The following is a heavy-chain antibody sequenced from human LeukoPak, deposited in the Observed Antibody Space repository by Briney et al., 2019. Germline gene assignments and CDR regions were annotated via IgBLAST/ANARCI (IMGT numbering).Heavy chain of an antibody. CDR2: INCYNGNT. CDR1: GYTFNNNG. J-gene: IGHJ4*02. CDR3: ARDLGALTSSWYYLSYY. D-gene: IGHD6-13*01. Sequence: ASVKVSCKASGYTFNNNGISWVRQAPGQGVEWMGWINCYNGNTKYSQKIQGRVTMTKDTSTNTVYMELRSLRSDDTAVYYCARDLGALTSSWYYLSYYWGQGTLVTVSS. V-gene: IGHV1-18*04.